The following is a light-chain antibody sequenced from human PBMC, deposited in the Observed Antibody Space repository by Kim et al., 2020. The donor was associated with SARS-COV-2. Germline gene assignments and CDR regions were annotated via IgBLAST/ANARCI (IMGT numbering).Light chain of an antibody. CDR3: QQYNNWPGT. CDR1: QSVSSN. CDR2: GAS. J-gene: IGKJ3*01. V-gene: IGKV3-15*01. Sequence: SPGERATLSCRASQSVSSNLAWYQQKPGQAPRLLIYGASTRATGIPARFSGSGSGTEFTLTISSLQSEDFAVYYCQQYNNWPGTFGPGTKVDIK.